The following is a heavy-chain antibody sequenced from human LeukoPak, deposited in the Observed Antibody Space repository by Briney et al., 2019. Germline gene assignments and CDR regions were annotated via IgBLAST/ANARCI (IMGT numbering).Heavy chain of an antibody. D-gene: IGHD3-22*01. CDR3: ARADYYDSTIDY. CDR2: IYYSGST. Sequence: TSETLSLTCTVSGGSISSYYWSWIRQPPGKGPEWIGYIYYSGSTNYNPSLKSRVTISVDTSKNQFSLKLSSVTAADTAVYYCARADYYDSTIDYWGQGTLVTVSS. J-gene: IGHJ4*02. CDR1: GGSISSYY. V-gene: IGHV4-59*08.